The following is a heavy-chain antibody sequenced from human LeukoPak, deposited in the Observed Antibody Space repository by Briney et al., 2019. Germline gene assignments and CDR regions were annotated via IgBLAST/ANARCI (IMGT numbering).Heavy chain of an antibody. CDR1: GFTFSSYA. V-gene: IGHV3-23*01. CDR3: AKDLGYCSSTSCPPLAFDI. CDR2: ISGSGGST. J-gene: IGHJ3*02. Sequence: PGGSLRLSCAASGFTFSSYAMSWVRQAPGKGLEWVSAISGSGGSTYYADSVKGRFTISRDNSKNTLYLQMNSLGAEDTAVYYCAKDLGYCSSTSCPPLAFDIWGQGTMVTVSS. D-gene: IGHD2-2*01.